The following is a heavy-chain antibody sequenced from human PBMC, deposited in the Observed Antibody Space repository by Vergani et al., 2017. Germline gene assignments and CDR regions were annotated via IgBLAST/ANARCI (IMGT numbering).Heavy chain of an antibody. J-gene: IGHJ4*02. CDR3: ARGRYSSSFYTY. Sequence: QVQLVQSGAEVKKPGSSVKVSCKASGVTFSGYGTSWVRQAPGQGLEWMGRIIPIFGAPNYAQKFQGRVTLTADESTSTVYMEVSRLTYEDTAVYYCARGRYSSSFYTYWGQGTPVTVSS. CDR1: GVTFSGYG. V-gene: IGHV1-69*13. D-gene: IGHD6-13*01. CDR2: IIPIFGAP.